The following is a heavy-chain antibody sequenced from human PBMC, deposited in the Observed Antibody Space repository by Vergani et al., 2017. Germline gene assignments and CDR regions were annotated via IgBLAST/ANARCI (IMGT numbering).Heavy chain of an antibody. V-gene: IGHV3-33*06. J-gene: IGHJ3*01. CDR1: TVMLNNNG. CDR3: AKDYGDGDPFEL. D-gene: IGHD4-17*01. Sequence: QVQLVESGGGVVQPGRSLRLSCTASTVMLNNNGMHWVRQAPGKGLEWLAVIWYDGMNKYYADSVKGRFTISRDISNNTLYLQMRSLRDEDTAVYYCAKDYGDGDPFELWGRGTLVTVSS. CDR2: IWYDGMNK.